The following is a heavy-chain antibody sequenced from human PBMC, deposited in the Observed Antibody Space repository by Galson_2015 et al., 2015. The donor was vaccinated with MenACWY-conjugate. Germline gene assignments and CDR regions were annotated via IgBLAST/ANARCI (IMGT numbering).Heavy chain of an antibody. Sequence: SLRLSCATSGFSFSSYWMTWVRQAPGKGLEWVANIKGDGSVKYYVDSVKGRFTISRDNAQNSLYLQMDSLRGEDTAVYYCARDRTYHDGNAYYDVFDVW. J-gene: IGHJ3*01. D-gene: IGHD3-22*01. CDR3: ARDRTYHDGNAYYDVFDV. CDR1: GFSFSSYW. CDR2: IKGDGSVK. V-gene: IGHV3-7*03.